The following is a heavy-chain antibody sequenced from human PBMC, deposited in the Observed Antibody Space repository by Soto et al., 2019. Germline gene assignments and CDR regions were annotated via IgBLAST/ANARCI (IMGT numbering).Heavy chain of an antibody. D-gene: IGHD3-16*01. CDR3: AREVASIVMLRPLTRTDP. CDR1: GYTFTSNY. Sequence: GASVKASCKASGYTFTSNYMHWLRQAPGQGLEWMGIINPSGGSTSYAQKFQGRVTMTRDTSTSTVYMELSSLRSEDTAVYYCAREVASIVMLRPLTRTDPWCQGTPVTGFS. CDR2: INPSGGST. V-gene: IGHV1-46*01. J-gene: IGHJ5*02.